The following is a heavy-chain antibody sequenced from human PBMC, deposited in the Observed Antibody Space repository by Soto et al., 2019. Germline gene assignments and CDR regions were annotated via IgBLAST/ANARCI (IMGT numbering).Heavy chain of an antibody. D-gene: IGHD2-15*01. CDR2: IYHSGST. CDR1: GGSISSGGYS. Sequence: SETLALTCSVSGGSISSGGYSWSWIRQPPGKGLEWIGYIYHSGSTYYNPSLKSRVTISVDRSKNQFSLKLSSVTAADTAVYYCARAPGRNYGMDVWGQGTTVTVSS. CDR3: ARAPGRNYGMDV. J-gene: IGHJ6*02. V-gene: IGHV4-30-2*01.